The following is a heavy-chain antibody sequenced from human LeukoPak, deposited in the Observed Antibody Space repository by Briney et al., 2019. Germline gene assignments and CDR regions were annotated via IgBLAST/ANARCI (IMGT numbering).Heavy chain of an antibody. V-gene: IGHV4-4*02. D-gene: IGHD1-26*01. CDR2: ISLSGVT. J-gene: IGHJ4*02. CDR3: SRESGAFSPFGY. Sequence: SETLSLTCGVSGGSISSTIWWSWVRQPPGQGLEWIGEISLSGVTNYNPSLKSRVTMSLDRSKNHLSLTLTSVTAADTAVYYCSRESGAFSPFGYWGQGTLVTVSS. CDR1: GGSISSTIW.